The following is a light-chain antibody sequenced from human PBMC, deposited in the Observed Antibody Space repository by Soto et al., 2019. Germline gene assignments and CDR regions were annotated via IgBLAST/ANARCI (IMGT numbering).Light chain of an antibody. CDR1: QTVSNRY. Sequence: ETVLTQSPGTLSLSPGERATLSCRASQTVSNRYVAWYQHKPGQAPRVLIYAASNRTPGIPDRFSGSGSGTEFTLTISRLEPEDFATYYCQQSYSTPYTFGQGTKLEIK. V-gene: IGKV3-20*01. CDR2: AAS. J-gene: IGKJ2*01. CDR3: QQSYSTPYT.